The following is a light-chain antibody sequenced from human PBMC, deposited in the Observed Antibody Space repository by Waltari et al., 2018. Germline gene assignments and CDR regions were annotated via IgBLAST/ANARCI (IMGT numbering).Light chain of an antibody. CDR2: GAS. Sequence: EIVLTQSPGTLSLSPGERATLSCRASQSVSRNIGWYQQKPGQAPRLVIYGASGRATGIPDRFSGSGSGTDFTLTISRLVPEDVAVYYCQQYGSSSSTFGQGTKLEI. J-gene: IGKJ2*02. CDR3: QQYGSSSST. CDR1: QSVSRN. V-gene: IGKV3-20*01.